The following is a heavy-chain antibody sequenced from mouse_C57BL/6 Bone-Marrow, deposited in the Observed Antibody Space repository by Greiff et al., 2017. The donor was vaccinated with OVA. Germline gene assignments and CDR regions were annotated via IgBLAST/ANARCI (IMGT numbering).Heavy chain of an antibody. D-gene: IGHD1-1*01. V-gene: IGHV1-9*01. CDR1: GYTFTGYW. CDR3: VREDGYGSSYGGFAY. J-gene: IGHJ3*01. Sequence: VQRVESGAELMKPGASVKLSCKAPGYTFTGYWIEWVKQRPGHGLEWIGEILPGSGSTNYNEKFKGKATFTADTSSNPAYMQLSSLTTEDSAIYYCVREDGYGSSYGGFAYWGQGTLVTVSA. CDR2: ILPGSGST.